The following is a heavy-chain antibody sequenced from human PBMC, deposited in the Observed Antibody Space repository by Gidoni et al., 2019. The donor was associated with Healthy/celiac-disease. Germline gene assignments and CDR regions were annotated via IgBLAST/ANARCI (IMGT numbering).Heavy chain of an antibody. CDR1: GYSISSGYY. Sequence: QVQLQESGPGLVKPSETLSLTCAVSGYSISSGYYWGWIRQPPGKGLEWIGSIYHSGSTYYNPSLKSRVTISVDTSKNQFSLKLSSVTAADTAVYYCARDQAGMDVWGQGTTVTVSS. V-gene: IGHV4-38-2*02. J-gene: IGHJ6*02. CDR2: IYHSGST. CDR3: ARDQAGMDV.